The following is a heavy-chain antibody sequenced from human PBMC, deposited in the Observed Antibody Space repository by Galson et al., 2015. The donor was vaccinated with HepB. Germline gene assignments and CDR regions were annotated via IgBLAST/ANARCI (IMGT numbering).Heavy chain of an antibody. J-gene: IGHJ3*02. D-gene: IGHD2/OR15-2a*01. V-gene: IGHV1-69*13. CDR1: GGTFSSYA. Sequence: SVKVSCKASGGTFSSYAISWVRQAPGQGLEWMGGIIPIFGTATYAQKFQGRVTITADESTSTAYMELSSLRSEDTAVYYCARDWHRLGLLFDAFDIWGQGTMVTVSS. CDR2: IIPIFGTA. CDR3: ARDWHRLGLLFDAFDI.